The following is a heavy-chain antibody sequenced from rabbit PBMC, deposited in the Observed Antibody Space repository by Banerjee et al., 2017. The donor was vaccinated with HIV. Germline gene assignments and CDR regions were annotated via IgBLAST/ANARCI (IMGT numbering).Heavy chain of an antibody. CDR2: INTSSGNI. Sequence: QEYLEESGGDLVKPEGSLTLTCTASGFTLSDYWMCWVRRAPGKGLEWIGCINTSSGNIVYATWAKGRFTISRTSSTTVALQMTSLTAADTATYFCARDLAGVIGWNFNLWGQGTLVTVS. D-gene: IGHD4-1*01. V-gene: IGHV1S45*01. CDR1: GFTLSDYW. J-gene: IGHJ4*01. CDR3: ARDLAGVIGWNFNL.